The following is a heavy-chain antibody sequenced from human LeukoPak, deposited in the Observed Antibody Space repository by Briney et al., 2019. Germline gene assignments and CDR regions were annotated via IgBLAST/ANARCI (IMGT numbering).Heavy chain of an antibody. Sequence: GGSLRLSCAASGFTFNNAWMSWVRQAPGNGLEWVATISHDGSNQNYGDSVKGRFTISRDNSRNTLYLQMNSLRPEDTAVYHCAKDWGNYFASGSSYLDYWGQGTLVTVSS. CDR3: AKDWGNYFASGSSYLDY. CDR1: GFTFNNAW. D-gene: IGHD3-10*01. CDR2: ISHDGSNQ. J-gene: IGHJ4*02. V-gene: IGHV3-30*18.